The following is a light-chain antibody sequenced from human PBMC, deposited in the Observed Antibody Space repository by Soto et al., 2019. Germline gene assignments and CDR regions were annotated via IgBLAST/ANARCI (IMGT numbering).Light chain of an antibody. CDR1: NSDVGSYNL. CDR2: EGS. Sequence: QSALTQPASVSGSPGQSITISCTGTNSDVGSYNLVSWYQHHPGKAPKLMVYEGSRRPSGVSNRFSGSKSGNTASLTISGLQAEDEADYYCTSFTTSSSLVFGGGTKLTVL. V-gene: IGLV2-14*02. J-gene: IGLJ2*01. CDR3: TSFTTSSSLV.